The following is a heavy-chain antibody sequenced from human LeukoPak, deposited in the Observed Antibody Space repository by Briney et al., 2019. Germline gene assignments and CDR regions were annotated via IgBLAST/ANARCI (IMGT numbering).Heavy chain of an antibody. J-gene: IGHJ4*02. V-gene: IGHV3-21*01. D-gene: IGHD3-22*01. CDR1: GFTFSSYS. CDR3: ARDVYPPYDSSGYDQ. Sequence: GGSLRLSCAASGFTFSSYSMNRVRQAPGKGLEWVSSISSSSSYIYYADSVKGRFTIPRDNSKNTLYLQMNSLRAEDTAVYYCARDVYPPYDSSGYDQWGQGTLVTVSS. CDR2: ISSSSSYI.